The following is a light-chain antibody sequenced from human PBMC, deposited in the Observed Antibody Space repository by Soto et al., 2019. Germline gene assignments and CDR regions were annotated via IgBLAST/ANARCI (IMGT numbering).Light chain of an antibody. CDR3: SSYTTSNTRQIV. CDR2: DVS. CDR1: SSDVGGYNY. Sequence: QSVLTQPASVSGSPGQSITTSCTGTSSDVGGYNYVSWYQHHPGKAPKLLIYDVSNRPSGVSNRLSGSKSDNTASLTISGLQPEDEADYYCSSYTTSNTRQIVFGTGTKVTVL. V-gene: IGLV2-14*03. J-gene: IGLJ1*01.